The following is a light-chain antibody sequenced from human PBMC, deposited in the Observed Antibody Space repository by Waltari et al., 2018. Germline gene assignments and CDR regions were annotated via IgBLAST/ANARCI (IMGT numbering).Light chain of an antibody. J-gene: IGLJ3*02. CDR3: SSYAGTNNLV. CDR1: SSDVGRYDF. Sequence: QSALTQPPSASGSPGQSVTISCTGTSSDVGRYDFFSWYQQHPGKVPKLIIYEVNRRPSGVPDRFSGSKSGNTASLTVSGLRAEDEADYYCSSYAGTNNLVFGGGTKLTVL. CDR2: EVN. V-gene: IGLV2-8*01.